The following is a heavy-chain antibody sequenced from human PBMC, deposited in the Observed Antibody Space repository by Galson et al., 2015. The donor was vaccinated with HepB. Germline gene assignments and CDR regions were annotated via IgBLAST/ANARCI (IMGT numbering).Heavy chain of an antibody. Sequence: SVKVSCKASGGTFSSQAISWVRQAPGQGLEWMGRITPILGSTNYAQKFQGRVTITADKSTGTAYMDLNSLKSDDTAVYYCVTSSYDNTGPPGWGQGALVTVSS. CDR3: VTSSYDNTGPPG. D-gene: IGHD3-22*01. V-gene: IGHV1-69*04. J-gene: IGHJ4*02. CDR1: GGTFSSQA. CDR2: ITPILGST.